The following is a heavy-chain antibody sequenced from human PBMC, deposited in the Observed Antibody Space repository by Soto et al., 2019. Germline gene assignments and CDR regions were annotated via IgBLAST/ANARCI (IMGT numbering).Heavy chain of an antibody. CDR3: ARQVGGGYCSSTSCLLVRNYYYYYMDV. Sequence: SETLSLTCTVSGGSISSSSYYWGWIRQPPGKGLEWIGSIYYSGSTYYNPSLKSRVTISVDTSKNQFSLKLSSVTAADTAVYYCARQVGGGYCSSTSCLLVRNYYYYYMDVWGKGTTVTVSS. CDR1: GGSISSSSYY. D-gene: IGHD2-2*01. V-gene: IGHV4-39*01. J-gene: IGHJ6*03. CDR2: IYYSGST.